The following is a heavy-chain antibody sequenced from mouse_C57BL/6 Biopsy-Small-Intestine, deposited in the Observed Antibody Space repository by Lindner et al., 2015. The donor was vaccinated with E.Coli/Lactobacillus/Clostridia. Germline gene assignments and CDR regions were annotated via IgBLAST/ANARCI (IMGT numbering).Heavy chain of an antibody. CDR3: ARERTYYRYAMDY. V-gene: IGHV5-17*01. J-gene: IGHJ4*01. D-gene: IGHD2-14*01. CDR2: ISSGSSTI. CDR1: GFTFSDYG. Sequence: VQLQESGGGLVKPGGSLKLSCAASGFTFSDYGMHWVRQAPEKGLEWVAYISSGSSTIYYADTVKGRFTISRDNAKNTLFLQMTSLRSEDTAMYYCARERTYYRYAMDYWGQGTSVTVSS.